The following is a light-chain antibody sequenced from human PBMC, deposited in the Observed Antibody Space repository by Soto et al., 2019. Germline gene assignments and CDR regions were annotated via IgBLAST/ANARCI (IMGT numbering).Light chain of an antibody. Sequence: QSVLTQPASASGTPGQRVTISCSGSSSNIGSNYVYWYHQLPGTAPQLLIYRNNQRPSRVPDRYSGSKSGTSASLAISGLRSQAEAEYYCAAWEDSLSGVVFGGGTKLTVL. J-gene: IGLJ2*01. CDR1: SSNIGSNY. CDR3: AAWEDSLSGVV. V-gene: IGLV1-47*01. CDR2: RNN.